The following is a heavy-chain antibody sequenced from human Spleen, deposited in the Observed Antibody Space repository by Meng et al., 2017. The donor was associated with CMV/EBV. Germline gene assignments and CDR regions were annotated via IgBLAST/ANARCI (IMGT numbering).Heavy chain of an antibody. CDR1: GGSISSGDYY. CDR3: ARVETKITMVLDY. V-gene: IGHV4-30-4*08. J-gene: IGHJ4*02. Sequence: QVQLQESGPGLVKPSQTLALTCTVSGGSISSGDYYWSWIRQPPGKGLEWIGYIYYSGSTYYTPSLKSRVTISVDTSKNQFSLKLSSVTAADTAVYYCARVETKITMVLDYWGQGTLVTVSS. CDR2: IYYSGST. D-gene: IGHD3-10*01.